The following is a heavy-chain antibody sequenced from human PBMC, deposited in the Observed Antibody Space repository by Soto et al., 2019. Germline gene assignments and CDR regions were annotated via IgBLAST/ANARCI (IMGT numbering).Heavy chain of an antibody. V-gene: IGHV4-4*02. D-gene: IGHD3-10*01. J-gene: IGHJ6*02. Sequence: QVQLQESGPGLVKPSGTLSLTCAVSGGSISSSNWWSWVRQPPGKGLEWIGEIYHSGSTNYNPSLTSRVTISVDNSNKQFSLTLSSVTAADTAVYYCARVSGSYSYGMDVWGQGTTVTVSS. CDR1: GGSISSSNW. CDR3: ARVSGSYSYGMDV. CDR2: IYHSGST.